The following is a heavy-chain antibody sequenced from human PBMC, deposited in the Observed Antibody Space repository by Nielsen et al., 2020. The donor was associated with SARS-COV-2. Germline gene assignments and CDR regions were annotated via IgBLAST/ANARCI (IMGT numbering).Heavy chain of an antibody. CDR1: GFTVSSNY. J-gene: IGHJ4*02. D-gene: IGHD6-19*01. CDR3: ARDALSGSFDY. Sequence: GGSLRLSCAASGFTVSSNYMSWVRQAPGKGLEWVSVIYSGGSTYYADSVKGRFTISRDNSKNTLHLQMNSLRAEDTAVYYCARDALSGSFDYWGQGTLVTVSS. V-gene: IGHV3-66*01. CDR2: IYSGGST.